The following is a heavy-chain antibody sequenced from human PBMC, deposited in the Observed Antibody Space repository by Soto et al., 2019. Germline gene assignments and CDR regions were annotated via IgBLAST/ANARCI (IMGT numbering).Heavy chain of an antibody. V-gene: IGHV4-30-4*01. CDR3: VRFNAYGDWDV. D-gene: IGHD2-21*02. Sequence: QMQLQESGPGLVKPSQTLSLTCIVSGNSITSGDYYWSWIRQPPGGGLEWMGYNFYTASEKASYKXSXEXXVTISVDTSKNQFSLKLSSVTAADTAIYYFVRFNAYGDWDVWGRGTTVTVSS. CDR2: NFYTASEKA. J-gene: IGHJ6*02. CDR1: GNSITSGDYY.